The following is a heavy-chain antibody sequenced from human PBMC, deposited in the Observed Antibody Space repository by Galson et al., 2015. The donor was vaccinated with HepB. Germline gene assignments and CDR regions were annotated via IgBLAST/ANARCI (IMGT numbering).Heavy chain of an antibody. D-gene: IGHD1-20*01. J-gene: IGHJ3*02. CDR2: IYYSGST. V-gene: IGHV4-31*03. CDR3: ARDRGNWNDDLQYAFDI. CDR1: GGSISSGGYY. Sequence: TLSLTCTVSGGSISSGGYYWSWIRQHPGKGLEWIGYIYYSGSTYYNPSLKSRVTISVDTSKNQFSLKLSSVTAADTAVYYCARDRGNWNDDLQYAFDIWGQGTMVTVSS.